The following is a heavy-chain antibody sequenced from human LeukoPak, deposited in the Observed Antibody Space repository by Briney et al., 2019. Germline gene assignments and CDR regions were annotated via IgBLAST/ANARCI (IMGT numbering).Heavy chain of an antibody. D-gene: IGHD1-26*01. V-gene: IGHV4-39*01. J-gene: IGHJ4*02. CDR3: ARRIVGVIDAFDY. CDR1: GGSISSPISY. CDR2: VLHSGAT. Sequence: PSETLSLTCTVSGGSISSPISYWGWIRQPPGQGLEWIATVLHSGATFYSPSLEGRLTISIDTSTNQFSLKMTSMTAADTAAYYCARRIVGVIDAFDYWGQGALVTVSS.